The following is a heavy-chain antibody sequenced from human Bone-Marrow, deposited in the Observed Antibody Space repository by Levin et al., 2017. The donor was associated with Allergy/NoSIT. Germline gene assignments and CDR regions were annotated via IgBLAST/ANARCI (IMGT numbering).Heavy chain of an antibody. J-gene: IGHJ4*02. V-gene: IGHV2-5*02. CDR1: GFSLNPNGEG. Sequence: SGPTLVKPTQTLTLTCSFSGFSLNPNGEGVAWIRQPPGKALEWLAVIYWDDDKRHTPSLKNRLTITKDTSKNQVVLRMANMDPVDTATYYCAHRSILGRPGPFDNWGQGTLVIVSS. CDR2: IYWDDDK. CDR3: AHRSILGRPGPFDN. D-gene: IGHD6-6*01.